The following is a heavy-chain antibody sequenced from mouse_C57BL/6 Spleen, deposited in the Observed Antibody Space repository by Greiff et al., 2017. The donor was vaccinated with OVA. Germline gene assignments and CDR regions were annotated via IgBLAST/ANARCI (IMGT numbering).Heavy chain of an antibody. CDR1: GYTFTDYY. CDR3: ARKANWDAYFDY. Sequence: EVQLQQSGPALVKPGASVTLSCQASGYTFTDYYMNWLTQSPGKSLEWIGDINPNNGGTSYNQKFKGKATLTVDKSSSTAYMELRSLTSEDSAVYYCARKANWDAYFDYWGQGTTLTVSS. CDR2: INPNNGGT. D-gene: IGHD4-1*01. V-gene: IGHV1-26*01. J-gene: IGHJ2*01.